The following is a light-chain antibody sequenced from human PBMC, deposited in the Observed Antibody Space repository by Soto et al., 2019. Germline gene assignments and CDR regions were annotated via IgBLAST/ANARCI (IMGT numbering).Light chain of an antibody. CDR2: EVT. J-gene: IGLJ1*01. V-gene: IGLV2-23*02. CDR3: CSDAGSGIYV. CDR1: SSDVGRYNF. Sequence: QSALTQPASVSGSPGQSITISCTGTSSDVGRYNFVSWYQQRPGKVPKVLIYEVTNRPSGVSNRFSGSKSGNTAFLTISGLQAEDEADYYCCSDAGSGIYVFGTGTKLTVL.